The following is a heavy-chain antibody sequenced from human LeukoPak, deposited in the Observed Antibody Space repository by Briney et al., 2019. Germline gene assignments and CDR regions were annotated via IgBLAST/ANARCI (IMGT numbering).Heavy chain of an antibody. Sequence: SETLSLTCAVYGGSFSGYYWSWIRQPPGKGLEWIGEINHSGSTNYNPSLKSRVTISVDTSKNQFSLKLSSVTAADTAVYYCAREGGIYIRNFDYLGQGTLVTVSS. CDR1: GGSFSGYY. D-gene: IGHD3-16*01. V-gene: IGHV4-34*01. CDR3: AREGGIYIRNFDY. J-gene: IGHJ4*02. CDR2: INHSGST.